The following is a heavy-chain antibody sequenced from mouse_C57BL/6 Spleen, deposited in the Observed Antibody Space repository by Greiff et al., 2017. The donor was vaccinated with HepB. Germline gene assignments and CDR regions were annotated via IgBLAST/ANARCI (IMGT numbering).Heavy chain of an antibody. J-gene: IGHJ4*01. CDR1: GYTFTSYG. CDR2: IYPRSGNT. Sequence: VQLQQSGAELARPGASVKLSCKASGYTFTSYGISWVKQRTGQGLEWIGEIYPRSGNTYYNEKLKGKATLTVDKSSSTAYMELRSLTSEDSAVYFCARGDYGYDDGAPTMDGWGQGTSVTVSS. CDR3: ARGDYGYDDGAPTMDG. D-gene: IGHD2-2*01. V-gene: IGHV1-81*01.